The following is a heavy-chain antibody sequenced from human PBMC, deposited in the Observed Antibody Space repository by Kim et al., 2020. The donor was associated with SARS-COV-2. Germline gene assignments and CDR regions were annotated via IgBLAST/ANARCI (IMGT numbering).Heavy chain of an antibody. V-gene: IGHV7-4-1*02. CDR1: GYTFTSYA. D-gene: IGHD6-6*01. Sequence: ASVKVSCKASGYTFTSYAMNWVRQAPGQGLERMGWINTNTGNPTYAQGFTGRFVFSLDTSVSTAYLQISSLKAEDTAVYYCARPGIIAARPWGLLGMDVWGQGTTVTVSS. CDR3: ARPGIIAARPWGLLGMDV. J-gene: IGHJ6*02. CDR2: INTNTGNP.